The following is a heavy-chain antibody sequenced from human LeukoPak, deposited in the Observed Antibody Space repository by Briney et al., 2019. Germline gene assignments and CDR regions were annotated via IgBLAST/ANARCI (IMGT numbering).Heavy chain of an antibody. CDR3: ARSSGSYRPFDS. D-gene: IGHD3-22*01. Sequence: GGSLRLSCAASGFTFSSFEMNWVRQAPGRGLEWISHISHTGDIKYADSVKGRFTISRDNAKDSQYLQMTSLRAEDTAVYYCARSSGSYRPFDSWGQGTLVTVSS. CDR1: GFTFSSFE. CDR2: ISHTGDI. J-gene: IGHJ4*02. V-gene: IGHV3-48*03.